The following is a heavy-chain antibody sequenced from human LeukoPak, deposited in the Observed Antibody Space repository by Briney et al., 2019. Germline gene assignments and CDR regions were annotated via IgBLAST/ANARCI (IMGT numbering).Heavy chain of an antibody. CDR2: IYTSETT. CDR3: AKSPPNSNYIDY. D-gene: IGHD4-11*01. Sequence: SETLSLTCTVSGGSINSYYWSWIRQPAGKGLEWIGRIYTSETTNYNPSLKSRVTMSVDASKNQFSLKLSSVIAADTAVYYCAKSPPNSNYIDYWGQGTLVTVSS. V-gene: IGHV4-4*07. J-gene: IGHJ4*02. CDR1: GGSINSYY.